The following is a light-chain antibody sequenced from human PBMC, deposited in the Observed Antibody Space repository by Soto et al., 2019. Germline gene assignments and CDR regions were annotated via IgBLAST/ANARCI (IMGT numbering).Light chain of an antibody. CDR2: DAS. Sequence: EIVLTQSPATLSLSPGERATLSCRASQSVSSYLAWYQQKPGQAPRLLIYDASNRATGIPARFSGSGSGTDFTLNISSIEPEDFEVYYCQQRSSWHPANFGGGTKVEIK. CDR1: QSVSSY. V-gene: IGKV3-11*01. CDR3: QQRSSWHPAN. J-gene: IGKJ4*01.